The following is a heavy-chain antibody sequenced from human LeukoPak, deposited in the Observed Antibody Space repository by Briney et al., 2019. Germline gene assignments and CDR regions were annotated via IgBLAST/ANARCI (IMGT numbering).Heavy chain of an antibody. J-gene: IGHJ4*02. Sequence: QAGGSLRLSCAASGFTFSSNAKSWARQAPGKGLEWVSAISGTGHSTYYADPVKGRFTISRDNSKNTLDLQMNSLRAEDTAVYYCAKDLRVAVGRGYFEYWGQGTLVTVSS. CDR3: AKDLRVAVGRGYFEY. V-gene: IGHV3-23*01. CDR1: GFTFSSNA. D-gene: IGHD6-19*01. CDR2: ISGTGHST.